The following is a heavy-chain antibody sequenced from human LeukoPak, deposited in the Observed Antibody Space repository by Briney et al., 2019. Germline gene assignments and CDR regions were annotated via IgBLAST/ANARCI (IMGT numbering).Heavy chain of an antibody. CDR2: ISYDGSNK. V-gene: IGHV3-30-3*01. CDR3: ARGPVVHYYEGSGYYYFDY. J-gene: IGHJ4*02. D-gene: IGHD3-22*01. Sequence: PGGSLRLSCAASGFTFSSYAMHWVRQAPGKGLEWVAVISYDGSNKYYADSVKGRFTISRDNSKNTLYLQMSSLRAEDTAVYYCARGPVVHYYEGSGYYYFDYWGQGTLVTVSS. CDR1: GFTFSSYA.